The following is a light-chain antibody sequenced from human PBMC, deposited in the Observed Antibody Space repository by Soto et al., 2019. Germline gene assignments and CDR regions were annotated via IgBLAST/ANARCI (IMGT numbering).Light chain of an antibody. CDR1: SSDVGGYNF. Sequence: QSALTQPRSVSGSPGQSVTISCTGTSSDVGGYNFVSWYQQHPHKAPKLMIYDVTKRPSGVPDRFSGSKSGNTASPTISGLQAEDEAAYYCSSHAGTYTLIFGGGTKVTVL. V-gene: IGLV2-11*01. CDR3: SSHAGTYTLI. J-gene: IGLJ2*01. CDR2: DVT.